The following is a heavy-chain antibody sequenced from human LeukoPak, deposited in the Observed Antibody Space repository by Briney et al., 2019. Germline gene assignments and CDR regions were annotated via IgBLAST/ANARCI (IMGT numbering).Heavy chain of an antibody. D-gene: IGHD6-6*01. CDR1: GFTFSSYA. Sequence: PGGSLRLSCAASGFTFSSYAMSWVRQAPGMGLAWVSAISGSGGSTYYADSVKGRFTISRDNSKNTLYLQMNSLRAEDTAVYYCAKVGTYSSYGEYFDYWGQGTLVTVSS. V-gene: IGHV3-23*01. CDR3: AKVGTYSSYGEYFDY. CDR2: ISGSGGST. J-gene: IGHJ4*02.